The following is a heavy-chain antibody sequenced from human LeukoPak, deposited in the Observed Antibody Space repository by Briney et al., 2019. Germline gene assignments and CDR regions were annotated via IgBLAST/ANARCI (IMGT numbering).Heavy chain of an antibody. V-gene: IGHV1-2*02. Sequence: ASVKVSCKASGYTFTGYYIHWVRQAPGQGLEGMGWINPNSGGTNYAQKFQFRVTMTRDTSISTAYMELSRLRYNDTAVYYCARDGVGSTRTFDYWGQGTLVTVSS. CDR2: INPNSGGT. CDR1: GYTFTGYY. J-gene: IGHJ4*02. D-gene: IGHD3-3*01. CDR3: ARDGVGSTRTFDY.